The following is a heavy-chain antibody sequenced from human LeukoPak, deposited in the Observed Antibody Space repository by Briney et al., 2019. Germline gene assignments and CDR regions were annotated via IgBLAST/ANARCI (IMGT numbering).Heavy chain of an antibody. Sequence: SETLSLTCTVSGGSISSYYWSWIRQPPGKGLEWIGDIYYSGSTNYNPSLKSRVTISVDTSKNQFSLKLSSVTAADPAVYYCARGGGFGSGYLLWGQGTLVTVSS. CDR1: GGSISSYY. CDR3: ARGGGFGSGYLL. V-gene: IGHV4-59*01. D-gene: IGHD3-22*01. J-gene: IGHJ4*02. CDR2: IYYSGST.